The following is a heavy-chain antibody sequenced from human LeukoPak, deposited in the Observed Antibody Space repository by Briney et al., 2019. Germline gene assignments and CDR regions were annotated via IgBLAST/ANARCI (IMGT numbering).Heavy chain of an antibody. CDR2: IRQGGSEK. CDR3: ARENVDYDFWSGYPNWFDP. J-gene: IGHJ5*02. CDR1: GFTFSNYW. V-gene: IGHV3-7*05. D-gene: IGHD3-3*01. Sequence: GGSLRLSCAASGFTFSNYWMSWVRQAPGKGLEWVANIRQGGSEKYYVDSVKGRFTISRDNAKKSLYLQMNSLRAEDTAVYYCARENVDYDFWSGYPNWFDPWGQGTLVTVSS.